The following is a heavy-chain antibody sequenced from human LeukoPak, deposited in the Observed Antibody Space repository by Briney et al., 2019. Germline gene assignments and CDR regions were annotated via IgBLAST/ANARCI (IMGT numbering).Heavy chain of an antibody. CDR3: ARGHTMVRGVISD. V-gene: IGHV1-8*02. CDR2: INPNSGNT. Sequence: ASVKVSCKASGYTFTGCYMHWVRQAPGQGLEWMGWINPNSGNTGYAQKFQGRVTMTRNTSISTAYMELSSLRSEDTAVYYCARGHTMVRGVISDWGQGTLVTVSS. CDR1: GYTFTGCY. D-gene: IGHD3-10*01. J-gene: IGHJ4*02.